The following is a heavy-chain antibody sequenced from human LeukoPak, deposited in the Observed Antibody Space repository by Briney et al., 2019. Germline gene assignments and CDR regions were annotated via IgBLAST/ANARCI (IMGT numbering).Heavy chain of an antibody. CDR1: GFTFSSYT. CDR3: ARVLRYFDWLPGH. D-gene: IGHD3-9*01. Sequence: GGSLRLSCAASGFTFSSYTMNWVRQAPGKGLEWVSIISSGSSYIYYADSVKGRFTISRDNAKNSLYLQMNSLRAEDTAVYYCARVLRYFDWLPGHWGQGTLVTVSS. CDR2: ISSGSSYI. V-gene: IGHV3-21*01. J-gene: IGHJ4*02.